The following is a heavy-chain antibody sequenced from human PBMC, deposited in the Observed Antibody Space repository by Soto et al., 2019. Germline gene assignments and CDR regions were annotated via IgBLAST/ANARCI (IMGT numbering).Heavy chain of an antibody. CDR1: GDSVSSNTAA. Sequence: SQTLSLTCAISGDSVSSNTAAWNWIRPSPSRGLEWLGRTYYRSNWRHDYAVSVKSRITVNPDTSKNHLSLQLNSVTPDDTAVYYCARGVAGSGFDLWGQGTLVTVSS. CDR2: TYYRSNWRH. V-gene: IGHV6-1*01. CDR3: ARGVAGSGFDL. J-gene: IGHJ4*02. D-gene: IGHD6-19*01.